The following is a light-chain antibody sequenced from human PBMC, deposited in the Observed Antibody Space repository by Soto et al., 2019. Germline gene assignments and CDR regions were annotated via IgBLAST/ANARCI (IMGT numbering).Light chain of an antibody. V-gene: IGKV1-6*01. CDR1: QNIRND. CDR2: AAS. J-gene: IGKJ1*01. CDR3: QQRSTWPPWT. Sequence: AIQLTHTPSSLSASVGDRVTISCRASQNIRNDLGWYQQRVGRAPRLLIYAASSLDDGVPSRFSGSGSGTDFTLTISSLEPEDFAVYYCQQRSTWPPWTFGQGTKVDI.